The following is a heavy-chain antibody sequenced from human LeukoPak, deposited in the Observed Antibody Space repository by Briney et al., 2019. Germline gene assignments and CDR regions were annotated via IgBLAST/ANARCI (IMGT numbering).Heavy chain of an antibody. CDR2: IKQDGSEK. J-gene: IGHJ4*02. CDR1: GFTFSSYG. D-gene: IGHD6-19*01. CDR3: ARATPISGWYSVY. Sequence: GGSLRLSCAASGFTFSSYGMHWVRQAPGKGLEWVANIKQDGSEKYFVDSVEGRFTISRDNAKNSLYLQMNSLGAEDTAVYYCARATPISGWYSVYWGQGTLVTVSS. V-gene: IGHV3-7*01.